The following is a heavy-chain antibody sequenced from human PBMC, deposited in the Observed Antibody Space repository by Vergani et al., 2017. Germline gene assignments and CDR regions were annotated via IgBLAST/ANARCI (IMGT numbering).Heavy chain of an antibody. D-gene: IGHD6-19*01. CDR2: ISYDGTQK. V-gene: IGHV3-30*03. Sequence: QVHLVESGGGVVQPGRSLRLSCVVSGFTSSYYGMHWVRQAPGKGLEWVAVISYDGTQKYYADSVNGRFTISRDNSKNTLYLQMDNLRAEDTAVYYCAGGLGSGWFEGYYFDSWGQGTLVTVSS. CDR3: AGGLGSGWFEGYYFDS. J-gene: IGHJ4*02. CDR1: GFTSSYYG.